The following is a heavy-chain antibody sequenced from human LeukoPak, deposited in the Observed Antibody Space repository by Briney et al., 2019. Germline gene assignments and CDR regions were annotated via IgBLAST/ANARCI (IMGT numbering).Heavy chain of an antibody. Sequence: GSLRLSFGTSGFTFRSFAIHWVRQAPGQGLEWVAIISYDGSNKNYADSVKGRFTISRDNSKNTLYLQMNSLRAEDTAVYYCARGSHRIEYRRSAAFDPWGQGTLVTVSS. J-gene: IGHJ5*02. CDR3: ARGSHRIEYRRSAAFDP. V-gene: IGHV3-30*01. CDR2: ISYDGSNK. D-gene: IGHD6-6*01. CDR1: GFTFRSFA.